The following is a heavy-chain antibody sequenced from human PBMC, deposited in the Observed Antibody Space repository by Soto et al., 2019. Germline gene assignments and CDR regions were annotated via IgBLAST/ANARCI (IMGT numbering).Heavy chain of an antibody. CDR2: IYYSGST. J-gene: IGHJ5*02. CDR3: TNSNWFDP. D-gene: IGHD3-10*01. Sequence: QLQLQESGPGLVKPSETLFLTCTVSGGSISSSRYYWGWIRQPPGKGLEWIGRIYYSGSTYYNPSLKSRVTISVDTSKNQFSLKLSSVTAADTAVYYCTNSNWFDPWGQGTLVTVSS. CDR1: GGSISSSRYY. V-gene: IGHV4-39*01.